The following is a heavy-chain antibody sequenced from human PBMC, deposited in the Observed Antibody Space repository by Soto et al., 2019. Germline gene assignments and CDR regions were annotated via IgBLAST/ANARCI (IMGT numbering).Heavy chain of an antibody. V-gene: IGHV3-30*18. CDR2: ISYGGSHK. D-gene: IGHD2-15*01. Sequence: GGSLRLSCTASGFTFSEYGVHWVRQAPGKGLEWVAVISYGGSHKYYAGSVKGRFTISRDDSKNTVYLQMNSLKTDDTAVYYCAKEMFPRTVLDSSSPWGDFWGRGSLVTVSS. CDR3: AKEMFPRTVLDSSSPWGDF. J-gene: IGHJ4*02. CDR1: GFTFSEYG.